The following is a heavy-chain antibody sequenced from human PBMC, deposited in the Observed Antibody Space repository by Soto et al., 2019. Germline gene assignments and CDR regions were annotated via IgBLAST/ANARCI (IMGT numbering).Heavy chain of an antibody. D-gene: IGHD1-7*01. Sequence: SETLSLTCTVSGGSISSGGYYWSWIRQHPGKGLEWIGYIYYSGSTYYNPSLKSRVTISVDTSKNQFSLKLSSVTAADTAVYYCAREKRGGNYSSSPARHLYVEAQNWFDPWGQGTLVTVSS. CDR1: GGSISSGGYY. CDR2: IYYSGST. V-gene: IGHV4-31*03. CDR3: AREKRGGNYSSSPARHLYVEAQNWFDP. J-gene: IGHJ5*02.